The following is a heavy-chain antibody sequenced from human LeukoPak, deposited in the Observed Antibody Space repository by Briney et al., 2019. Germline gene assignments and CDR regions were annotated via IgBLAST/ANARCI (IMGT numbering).Heavy chain of an antibody. CDR3: AKDPTSMVSVWYFDY. CDR2: ISWNSGSI. Sequence: QPGGSLRLSCAASGFTFDDYAMHWVRQAPGKGLEWVSGISWNSGSIGYADSVKGRFTISRDNAKNSLYLQMNSLRAEDTALYYCAKDPTSMVSVWYFDYWGQGTLVTVSS. D-gene: IGHD3-10*01. V-gene: IGHV3-9*01. J-gene: IGHJ4*02. CDR1: GFTFDDYA.